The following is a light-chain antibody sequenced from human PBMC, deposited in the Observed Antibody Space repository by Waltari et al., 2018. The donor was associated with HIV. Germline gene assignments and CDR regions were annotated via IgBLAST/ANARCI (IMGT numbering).Light chain of an antibody. J-gene: IGKJ4*01. V-gene: IGKV1-39*01. Sequence: DIQMTQSPASLSASVGGKVTITCRTSHHINMYLNWYQQKPGKAPTLLISSASILQSGVPSRFSGSGSGTQFGLIIGSLQPEDSATYFCQQTSGLPITFGGGTKVQI. CDR3: QQTSGLPIT. CDR1: HHINMY. CDR2: SAS.